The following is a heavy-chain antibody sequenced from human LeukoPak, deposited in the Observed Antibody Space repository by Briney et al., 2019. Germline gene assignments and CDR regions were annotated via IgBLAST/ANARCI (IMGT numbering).Heavy chain of an antibody. CDR1: GFTYSDYY. J-gene: IGHJ4*02. CDR3: ARDRYAYGSGSYFDY. V-gene: IGHV3-11*06. D-gene: IGHD3-10*01. CDR2: ISSSSSYT. Sequence: PGGSLRLSCAASGFTYSDYYMSWIRQAPGKGLEWVSYISSSSSYTNYADSVKGRFTISRDNAKNSLYLQMNSLRAEDTAVYYCARDRYAYGSGSYFDYWGQGTLATVSS.